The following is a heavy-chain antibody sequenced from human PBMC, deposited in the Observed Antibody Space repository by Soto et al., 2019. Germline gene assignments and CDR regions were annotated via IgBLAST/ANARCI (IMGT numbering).Heavy chain of an antibody. CDR2: IDPSDSQT. J-gene: IGHJ5*02. V-gene: IGHV5-10-1*01. CDR1: GYSFAGYW. D-gene: IGHD2-2*01. CDR3: ARESGYQLLADWFDP. Sequence: GESLKISCKGSGYSFAGYWITWVRQKPGKGLEWMGRIDPSDSQTYYSPSFRGHVTISATKSITTVFLQWSSLRASDTAMYYCARESGYQLLADWFDPWGQGTLVTVSS.